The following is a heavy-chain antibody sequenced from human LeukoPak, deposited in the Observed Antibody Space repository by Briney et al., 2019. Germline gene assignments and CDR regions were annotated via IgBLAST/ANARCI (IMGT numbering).Heavy chain of an antibody. CDR1: GFTFSSYS. Sequence: NSGGSLRLSCAASGFTFSSYSMNWVRQAPGKGLEWVSSISSSSSYIYYADSVKGRFTISRDNAKNSLYLQMNSLRAEDTAVYYCARGKNQWLAFDYSGQGTLVTVSS. D-gene: IGHD6-19*01. J-gene: IGHJ4*02. CDR2: ISSSSSYI. V-gene: IGHV3-21*01. CDR3: ARGKNQWLAFDY.